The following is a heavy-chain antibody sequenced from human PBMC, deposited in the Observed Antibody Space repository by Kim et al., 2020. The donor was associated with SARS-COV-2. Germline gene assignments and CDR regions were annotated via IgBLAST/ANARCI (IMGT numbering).Heavy chain of an antibody. V-gene: IGHV1-3*01. CDR1: GYTFTSYA. D-gene: IGHD4-17*01. Sequence: ASVKVSCKASGYTFTSYAMHWVRQAPGQRLEWMGWINAGNGNTKYSQKFQGRVTITRDTSASTAYMELSSLRSEDTAVYYCARAGDDYGDNYFDYWGQGTLVTVSS. J-gene: IGHJ4*02. CDR2: INAGNGNT. CDR3: ARAGDDYGDNYFDY.